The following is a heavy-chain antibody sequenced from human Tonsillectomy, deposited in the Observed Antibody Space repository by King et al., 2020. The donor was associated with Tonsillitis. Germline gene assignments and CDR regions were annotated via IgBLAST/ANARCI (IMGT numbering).Heavy chain of an antibody. Sequence: QLVQSGAEVKKPGGSLRISCKGSGYRFTSYWIGWVRQMPGNGREWMGIIYPDDSDTRYSPSFQGQVTISVDKSISTAYLHWSSLKASDTARYYCARPVGLSDRSDYWGQGTLVTVSS. CDR2: IYPDDSDT. CDR3: ARPVGLSDRSDY. V-gene: IGHV5-51*01. CDR1: GYRFTSYW. J-gene: IGHJ4*02. D-gene: IGHD1-26*01.